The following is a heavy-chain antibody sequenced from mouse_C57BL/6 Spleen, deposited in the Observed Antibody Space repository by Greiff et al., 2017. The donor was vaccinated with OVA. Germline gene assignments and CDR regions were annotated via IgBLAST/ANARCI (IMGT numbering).Heavy chain of an antibody. Sequence: QVQLQQPGAELVKPGASVKLSCKASGYTFTSYWMQWVKQRPGQGLEWIGEIDPSDSYTNYNQKFKGKATLHVDKSSSTAYMQLSSLTSEDSAVYYCARIDYYGPFAYWGQGTLVTVSA. CDR1: GYTFTSYW. D-gene: IGHD1-1*01. CDR3: ARIDYYGPFAY. CDR2: IDPSDSYT. J-gene: IGHJ3*01. V-gene: IGHV1-50*01.